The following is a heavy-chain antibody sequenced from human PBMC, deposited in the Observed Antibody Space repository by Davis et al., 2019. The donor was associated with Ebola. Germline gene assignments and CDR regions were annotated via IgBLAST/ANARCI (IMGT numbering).Heavy chain of an antibody. V-gene: IGHV3-23*01. CDR2: LGTSADT. D-gene: IGHD3-3*01. CDR3: ASYDSGMDV. Sequence: GGSLRLSCAASGFIFSSYVMSWVRQAPGKGLEWVSTLGTSADTYYADSVKGRFTISRDNSKNTLYLQMNSLRAEDTAVYYCASYDSGMDVWGQGTTVTVSS. CDR1: GFIFSSYV. J-gene: IGHJ6*02.